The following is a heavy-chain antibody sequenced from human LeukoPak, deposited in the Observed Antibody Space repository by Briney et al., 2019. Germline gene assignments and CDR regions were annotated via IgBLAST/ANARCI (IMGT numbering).Heavy chain of an antibody. Sequence: PGGSLRLSCVGSGYIFSSYWMNWVRKAPGKGLEWVAKINKDGSEKYHVDSVKGRFTISRDNAKNSLYLQMDSLRVEDTAVYYCARGRECSGTGCYLPGIYWGQGILVTVSS. CDR3: ARGRECSGTGCYLPGIY. CDR1: GYIFSSYW. D-gene: IGHD2-2*01. V-gene: IGHV3-7*01. J-gene: IGHJ4*02. CDR2: INKDGSEK.